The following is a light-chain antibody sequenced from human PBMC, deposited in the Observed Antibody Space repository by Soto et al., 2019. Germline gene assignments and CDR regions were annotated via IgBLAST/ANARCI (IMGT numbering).Light chain of an antibody. V-gene: IGKV1-5*01. Sequence: IQMTQSPSSLSASVGDRVTITCRASLPISNYLAWYQQKPGRAPKLLIYDASTLESGVPSRFSGSGSGTEFTLTISSLQTDDFATYYCQQYNSYSSWTFGQGTKVDIK. J-gene: IGKJ1*01. CDR3: QQYNSYSSWT. CDR2: DAS. CDR1: LPISNY.